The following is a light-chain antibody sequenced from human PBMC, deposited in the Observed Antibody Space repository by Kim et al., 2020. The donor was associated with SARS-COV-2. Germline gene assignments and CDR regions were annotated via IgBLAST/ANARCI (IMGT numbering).Light chain of an antibody. CDR3: QQRSNWPLT. CDR1: QSLDTY. V-gene: IGKV3-11*01. J-gene: IGKJ4*01. CDR2: DAS. Sequence: IVLTQSPATLSLSPGERATLSCRASQSLDTYLAWYQQRPGQAPRLLIYDASNRATGIPARFSGSGSGTDFTLTISSLEPEDFAVYYCQQRSNWPLTFGGGTKVEIK.